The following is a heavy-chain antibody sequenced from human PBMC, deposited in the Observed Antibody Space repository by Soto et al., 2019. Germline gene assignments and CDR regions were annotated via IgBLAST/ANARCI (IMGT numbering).Heavy chain of an antibody. V-gene: IGHV3-48*02. D-gene: IGHD2-15*01. CDR2: ISSSSTI. CDR1: GFTFSGYN. CDR3: ARDGVAEIDY. Sequence: PGGSLRLSCAASGFTFSGYNMNWVRQAPGKGLEWVSYISSSSTIYYADSVKGRFTISRDNAKNSLYLQMNSLRDEDTAVYYCARDGVAEIDYWGQGTLVTVSS. J-gene: IGHJ4*02.